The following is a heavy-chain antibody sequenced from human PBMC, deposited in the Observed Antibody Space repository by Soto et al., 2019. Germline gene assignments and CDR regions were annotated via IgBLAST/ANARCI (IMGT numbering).Heavy chain of an antibody. CDR3: AKGLGIAVADNPFDY. CDR2: ISYDGSNK. CDR1: VFTFSFYG. D-gene: IGHD6-19*01. J-gene: IGHJ4*02. Sequence: PGGALRLSCVPSVFTFSFYGMHWVRQAPGKGLEWVAVISYDGSNKYYGDSVKGRFTISRDNSKNTLYLQMNSLRAEDTAVYYCAKGLGIAVADNPFDYWGQGTMFTVSS. V-gene: IGHV3-30*18.